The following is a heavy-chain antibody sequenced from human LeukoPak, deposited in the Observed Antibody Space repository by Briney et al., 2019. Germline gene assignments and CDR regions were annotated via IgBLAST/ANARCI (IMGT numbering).Heavy chain of an antibody. D-gene: IGHD6-6*01. J-gene: IGHJ6*03. CDR2: IIPIFGTA. CDR3: ARSPPSLGSSSSPYYYYMDV. CDR1: GGTFSSYA. V-gene: IGHV1-69*13. Sequence: SVTVSCKASGGTFSSYAISWVRQAPGQGLEWMGGIIPIFGTANYAQKFQGRVTITADESTSTAYMELSSLRSEDTAVYYCARSPPSLGSSSSPYYYYMDVWGKGTTVTVSS.